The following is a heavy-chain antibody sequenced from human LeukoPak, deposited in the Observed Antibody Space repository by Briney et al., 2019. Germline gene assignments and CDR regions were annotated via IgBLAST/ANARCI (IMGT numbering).Heavy chain of an antibody. CDR2: ISAYNGNT. D-gene: IGHD5-18*01. CDR1: GYTFTSYG. Sequence: ASVKVSCKASGYTFTSYGISWVRQAPGQGLEWMGWISAYNGNTNYAQKLQGRVTMTTDTSTSTAYMELRSLRSDDTAVYYCAREDSYGSPAPAAYYYGMDVWGQGTTVTVSS. V-gene: IGHV1-18*01. J-gene: IGHJ6*02. CDR3: AREDSYGSPAPAAYYYGMDV.